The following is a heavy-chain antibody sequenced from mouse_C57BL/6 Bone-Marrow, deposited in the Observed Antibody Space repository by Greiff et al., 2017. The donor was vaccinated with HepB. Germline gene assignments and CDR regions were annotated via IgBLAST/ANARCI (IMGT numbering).Heavy chain of an antibody. CDR3: TRKNDDGEAY. CDR2: ISSGGDYI. Sequence: EVKLQESGEGLVKPGGSLKLSCAASGFNFSSYAMSWVRQTPEKRLEWVAYISSGGDYIYYADTVKGRFTISRDNARNTLYLQMSSLKSEDTAMYYCTRKNDDGEAYWGQGTLVTVSA. CDR1: GFNFSSYA. V-gene: IGHV5-9-1*02. D-gene: IGHD2-4*01. J-gene: IGHJ3*01.